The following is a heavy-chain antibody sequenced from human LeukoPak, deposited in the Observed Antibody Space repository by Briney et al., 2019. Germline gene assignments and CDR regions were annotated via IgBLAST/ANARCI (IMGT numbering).Heavy chain of an antibody. CDR2: INPSGAST. J-gene: IGHJ5*02. D-gene: IGHD1-26*01. Sequence: ASVKVSCKASGYIFINYYIHWLRQAPGQGLEWMGVINPSGASTSYAQKFQGRVTMTRDTSTSTVYMELSSLRSEDTAVYYCARDRTGSQGWFDPWGQGTLVTVSS. V-gene: IGHV1-46*01. CDR1: GYIFINYY. CDR3: ARDRTGSQGWFDP.